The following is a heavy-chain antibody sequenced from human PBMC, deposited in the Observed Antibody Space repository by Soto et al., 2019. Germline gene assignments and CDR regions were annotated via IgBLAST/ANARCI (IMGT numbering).Heavy chain of an antibody. CDR3: ARDVVVPAAMGGYYYYGMDV. Sequence: ASVKVSCKASGYTFTGYYMHWVRQAPGQGLEWMGWINPNSGGTNYAQKFQGRVTMTRDTSTSTAYMELSRLRSDDTAVYYCARDVVVPAAMGGYYYYGMDVWGQGTTVTVSS. D-gene: IGHD2-2*01. J-gene: IGHJ6*02. V-gene: IGHV1-2*02. CDR1: GYTFTGYY. CDR2: INPNSGGT.